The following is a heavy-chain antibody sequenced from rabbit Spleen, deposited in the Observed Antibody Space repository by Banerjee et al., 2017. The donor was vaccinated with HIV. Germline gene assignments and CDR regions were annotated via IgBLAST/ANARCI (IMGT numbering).Heavy chain of an antibody. V-gene: IGHV1S45*01. CDR2: INTITGKT. Sequence: QEQLVESGGGLVQPEESLTLTCTASGFSFTDKDVMCWVRQAPGKGLEWIGCINTITGKTVYATWAKGRFTISRASSTTVFLQMTSLTAADTATYFCARDLPDIIGWNFGFWGQGTLVTVS. D-gene: IGHD1-1*01. J-gene: IGHJ3*01. CDR3: ARDLPDIIGWNFGF. CDR1: GFSFTDKDV.